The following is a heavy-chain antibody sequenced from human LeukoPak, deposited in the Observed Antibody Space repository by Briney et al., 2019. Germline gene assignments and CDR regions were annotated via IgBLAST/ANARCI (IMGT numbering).Heavy chain of an antibody. D-gene: IGHD2/OR15-2a*01. CDR1: GFTFNSYW. Sequence: GSLSLSFAASGFTFNSYWMYWVRQAPGKGLVWVSRINSDGSTTSYADSVKRRFTISRDNAKNTLYLQMNSLRAEDTAVYYCARVGTTSNFYYYYGMDVWGQGTTVTVSS. CDR2: INSDGSTT. CDR3: ARVGTTSNFYYYYGMDV. J-gene: IGHJ6*02. V-gene: IGHV3-74*01.